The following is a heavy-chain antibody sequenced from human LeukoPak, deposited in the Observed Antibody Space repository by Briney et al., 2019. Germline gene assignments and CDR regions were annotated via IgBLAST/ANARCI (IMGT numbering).Heavy chain of an antibody. Sequence: PGGSLRLSCAASGFSFSSYEMNWVRQAPGKGLEWLSYMSSSGGTIYYADSVKGRFTISRDNGKNSLCLQMNSLRAEDTAVYYCAGGMTGSYFGHFDYWGQGTLVTVSS. V-gene: IGHV3-48*03. D-gene: IGHD1-26*01. J-gene: IGHJ4*02. CDR3: AGGMTGSYFGHFDY. CDR2: MSSSGGTI. CDR1: GFSFSSYE.